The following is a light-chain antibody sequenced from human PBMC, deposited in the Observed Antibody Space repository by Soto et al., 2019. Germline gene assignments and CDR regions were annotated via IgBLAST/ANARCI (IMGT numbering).Light chain of an antibody. V-gene: IGKV3-15*01. CDR1: QSVSSN. Sequence: EIVMTQSPATLSVSPGERATLSCRASQSVSSNLAWYQQKPGQAPRLLMYGASTRATGIPARFSGSGSGTEFTLTISSVQSEDFAVYFCQQYYNWPPYTFGQGTKLEIK. CDR2: GAS. CDR3: QQYYNWPPYT. J-gene: IGKJ2*01.